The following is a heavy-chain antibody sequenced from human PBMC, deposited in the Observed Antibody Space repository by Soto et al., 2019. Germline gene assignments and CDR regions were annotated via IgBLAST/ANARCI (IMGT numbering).Heavy chain of an antibody. CDR2: MYYTGSF. D-gene: IGHD1-26*01. Sequence: NLPETLSLTCSVSGGSFSSDNYYWGWIRQPPGEGLEWLGSMYYTGSFHYNPSLKGRVAISVDTSKSRFSLRLSSVTAADTAVYYCASPGARGAFDIWGQGTMVTVS. J-gene: IGHJ3*02. CDR3: ASPGARGAFDI. V-gene: IGHV4-39*01. CDR1: GGSFSSDNYY.